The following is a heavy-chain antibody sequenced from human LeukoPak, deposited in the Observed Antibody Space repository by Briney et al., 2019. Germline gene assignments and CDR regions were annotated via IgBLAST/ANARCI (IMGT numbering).Heavy chain of an antibody. CDR2: IYYSGST. V-gene: IGHV4-59*08. D-gene: IGHD1-26*01. Sequence: SETLSLTCTVSGGSISRYYWSWIRQPPGKGLEWIGYIYYSGSTNYNPSLKSRVTISVDTSKNHFSLKLSSVTAADTAVYYCARRLNSGSHHDAFDIWGQGTMVTVSS. J-gene: IGHJ3*02. CDR3: ARRLNSGSHHDAFDI. CDR1: GGSISRYY.